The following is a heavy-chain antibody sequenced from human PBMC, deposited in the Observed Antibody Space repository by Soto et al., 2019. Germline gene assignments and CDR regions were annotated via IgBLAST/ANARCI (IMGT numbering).Heavy chain of an antibody. Sequence: PGESLKISCKGSGYSFTSYWIRWVRQMPGKGLEWMGRIDPSDSYTNYSPSFQGHVTISADKSISTAYLQWSSLKASDTAMYYCARQPDDYVLRFLEGLTHYYYGMDVWGQGTTVTVSS. V-gene: IGHV5-10-1*01. J-gene: IGHJ6*02. D-gene: IGHD3-3*01. CDR3: ARQPDDYVLRFLEGLTHYYYGMDV. CDR1: GYSFTSYW. CDR2: IDPSDSYT.